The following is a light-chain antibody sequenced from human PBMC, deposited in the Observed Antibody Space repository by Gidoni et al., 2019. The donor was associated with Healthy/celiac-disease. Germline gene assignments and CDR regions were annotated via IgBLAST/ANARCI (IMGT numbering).Light chain of an antibody. V-gene: IGLV2-11*01. CDR2: DVS. J-gene: IGLJ2*01. Sequence: QSTLTQPRSVSGSPGQSVTISCTGTISDVGGYNYVSWYQQPPGNAPKLMIYDVSKRPSGVPYRCSGSKSGNTASLTISGLQAEDEADYYCCSYAGSYSVVFGGGTKLTVL. CDR1: ISDVGGYNY. CDR3: CSYAGSYSVV.